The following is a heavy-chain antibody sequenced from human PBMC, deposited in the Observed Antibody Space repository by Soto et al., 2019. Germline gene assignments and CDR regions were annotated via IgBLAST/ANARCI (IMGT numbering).Heavy chain of an antibody. CDR2: ILHTGHT. CDR1: GGKCRGRGG. D-gene: IGHD2-2*02. V-gene: IGHV4-4*02. J-gene: IGHJ4*02. Sequence: LQTHCVTYGVAGGKCRGRGGWSWIHQHTGKGLEWIGDILHTGHTDYSPSLGNRVTISIDTSKKEFSLNLTSVTATDTAVYYCERSPSRVGGQCYIDYRGPGALVTVPS. CDR3: ERSPSRVGGQCYIDY.